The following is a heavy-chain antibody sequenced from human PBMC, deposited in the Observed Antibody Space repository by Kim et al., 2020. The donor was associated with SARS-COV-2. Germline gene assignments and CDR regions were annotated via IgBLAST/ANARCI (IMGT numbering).Heavy chain of an antibody. CDR3: TIAARGFYYYYYMDV. CDR1: GYTFTSYA. V-gene: IGHV1-3*01. Sequence: ASVKVSCKASGYTFTSYAMHWVRQAPGQRLEGMGWINAGNGNTKYSQKFQGRVTITRDTSASTAYMELSSLRSEDTAVYYCTIAARGFYYYYYMDVWGKGPTVTVSS. D-gene: IGHD6-6*01. CDR2: INAGNGNT. J-gene: IGHJ6*03.